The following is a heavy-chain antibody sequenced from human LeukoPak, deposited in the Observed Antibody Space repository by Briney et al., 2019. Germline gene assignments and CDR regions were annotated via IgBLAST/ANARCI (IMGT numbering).Heavy chain of an antibody. CDR1: GGSFSGYY. CDR2: INHSGST. J-gene: IGHJ5*02. Sequence: SETLSLTCAVYGGSFSGYYWSWIRQPPGKGLEWIGEINHSGSTNYNPSLKSRVTISVDTSKNQFSLKLSSVTAADTAVYYCARVRNWRNWFDPWGQGTLVTVSS. CDR3: ARVRNWRNWFDP. V-gene: IGHV4-34*01.